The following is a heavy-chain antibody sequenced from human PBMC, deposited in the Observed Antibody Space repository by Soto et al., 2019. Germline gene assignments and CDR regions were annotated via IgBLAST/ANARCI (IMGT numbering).Heavy chain of an antibody. CDR3: AHTLFEIYDSSAHWFDP. J-gene: IGHJ5*02. V-gene: IGHV2-5*02. Sequence: QITLKESGPTLVKPTQTLTLTCTFSGFSLSTSGVGVGWIRQPPGKALEWLALIYLDDDKRYTPSLKSRRPITKDTSKDQVVLTMTNMDPVDTATYYFAHTLFEIYDSSAHWFDPWGQTTLVNVSS. D-gene: IGHD3-22*01. CDR2: IYLDDDK. CDR1: GFSLSTSGVG.